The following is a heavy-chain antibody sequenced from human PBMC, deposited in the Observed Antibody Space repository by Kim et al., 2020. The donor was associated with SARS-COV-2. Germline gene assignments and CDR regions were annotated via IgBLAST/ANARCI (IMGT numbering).Heavy chain of an antibody. Sequence: GGSLRLSCAASGFTFSSYWMSWVRQAPGKGLEWVANIKQDGSEKYYVDSVKGRFTISRDNAKNSLYLQMNSLRAEDTAVYYCARAMGLWFGELSSAFDIWGQGTMVTVSS. D-gene: IGHD3-10*01. V-gene: IGHV3-7*01. CDR3: ARAMGLWFGELSSAFDI. CDR1: GFTFSSYW. CDR2: IKQDGSEK. J-gene: IGHJ3*02.